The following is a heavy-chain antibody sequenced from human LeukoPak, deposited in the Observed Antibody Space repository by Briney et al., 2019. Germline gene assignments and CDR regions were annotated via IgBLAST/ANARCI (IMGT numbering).Heavy chain of an antibody. CDR2: INHNGST. CDR1: GGSFSGYY. J-gene: IGHJ5*02. CDR3: ARGITMVRGPPYNWFDP. V-gene: IGHV4-34*01. D-gene: IGHD3-10*01. Sequence: SETLSLTCAVYGGSFSGYYWSWIRQPPGKGLEWIGEINHNGSTNYNPSLKSRVTISVDTSKNQFSLKLSSVTAADTAVYYCARGITMVRGPPYNWFDPWGQGTLVTVSS.